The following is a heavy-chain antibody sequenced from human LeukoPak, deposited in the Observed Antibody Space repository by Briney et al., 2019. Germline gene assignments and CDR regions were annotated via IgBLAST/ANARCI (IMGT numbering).Heavy chain of an antibody. CDR1: GFTFDDYA. CDR3: AKANRITIFGVVSWSDAFDI. J-gene: IGHJ3*02. Sequence: GGSLRLSCAASGFTFDDYAMHWVRQAPGKGLEWVSGISWNSGSIGYADSVKGRFTISRDNAKNSLYLQMNSLRAEDTALYYRAKANRITIFGVVSWSDAFDIWGQGTMVTVSS. D-gene: IGHD3-3*01. V-gene: IGHV3-9*01. CDR2: ISWNSGSI.